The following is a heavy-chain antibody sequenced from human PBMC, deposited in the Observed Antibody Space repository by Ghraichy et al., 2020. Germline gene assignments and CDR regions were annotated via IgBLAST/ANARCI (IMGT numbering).Heavy chain of an antibody. V-gene: IGHV1-2*06. D-gene: IGHD3-22*01. CDR3: ARFSAYDGGTLVNAFDY. Sequence: ASVKVSCKASGYTFTGYWMHWVRQAPGQGLEWMGRINPNNGATNYAQNFQARVTMTRDTSVTTAYMELSSLRSDDTAVYYCARFSAYDGGTLVNAFDYWGQGILVTVSS. CDR1: GYTFTGYW. CDR2: INPNNGAT. J-gene: IGHJ4*02.